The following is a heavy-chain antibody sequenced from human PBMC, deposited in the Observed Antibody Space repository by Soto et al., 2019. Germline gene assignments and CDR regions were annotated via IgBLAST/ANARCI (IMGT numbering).Heavy chain of an antibody. J-gene: IGHJ2*01. V-gene: IGHV4-59*12. D-gene: IGHD3-10*01. Sequence: PSETLSLTCTVSGGSISSYYWSWIRQPPGKGLEWIGYIYYSGSTNYNPSLKSRVTISVDTSKNQFSLKLNSVTAADTAVYYCAREVPSRYFDLWGRGTPVTVS. CDR2: IYYSGST. CDR1: GGSISSYY. CDR3: AREVPSRYFDL.